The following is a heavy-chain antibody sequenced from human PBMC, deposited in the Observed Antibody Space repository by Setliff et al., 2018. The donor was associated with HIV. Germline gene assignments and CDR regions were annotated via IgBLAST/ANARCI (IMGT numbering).Heavy chain of an antibody. J-gene: IGHJ3*01. V-gene: IGHV3-74*01. CDR3: AKRTIGSNNWYACDV. CDR1: GFSFSSYW. Sequence: GSLRLSCEASGFSFSSYWMNWVRQAPGKGLMWVSHINNDATITNYADSVKGRFTISRDNAKNTLYLQMNSLRAEDTAVYYCAKRTIGSNNWYACDVWGQGTMVTVSS. D-gene: IGHD1-1*01. CDR2: INNDATIT.